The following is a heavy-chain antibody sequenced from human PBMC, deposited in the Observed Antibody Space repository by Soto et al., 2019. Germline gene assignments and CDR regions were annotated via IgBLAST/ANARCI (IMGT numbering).Heavy chain of an antibody. CDR2: ISGSDDST. V-gene: IGHV3-23*01. CDR1: GFNFSSYA. CDR3: AKRSSSSTFDY. Sequence: EVQLLESGGGLVQPGESLRLSCAASGFNFSSYAMSWVRQAPGKGLDWVSVISGSDDSTYYADSVKGRFTISRDNSKNTLYLQMNSLRAEDTDVYYCAKRSSSSTFDYWGQGTLVTVSS. J-gene: IGHJ4*02. D-gene: IGHD6-6*01.